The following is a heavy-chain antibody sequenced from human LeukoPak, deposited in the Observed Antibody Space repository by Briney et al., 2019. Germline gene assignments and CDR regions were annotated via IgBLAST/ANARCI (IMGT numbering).Heavy chain of an antibody. Sequence: GGSLRLSCAASGFTFSNYSMIWVRQAPGRGLEWVSSISSSSSYIYYVDSVKGRFTTSRDNVENSLYLQMNSLRAEDTAVYYCARAKVGARDYFDYWGQGTLVTVSS. V-gene: IGHV3-21*01. CDR1: GFTFSNYS. CDR3: ARAKVGARDYFDY. J-gene: IGHJ4*02. CDR2: ISSSSSYI. D-gene: IGHD1-26*01.